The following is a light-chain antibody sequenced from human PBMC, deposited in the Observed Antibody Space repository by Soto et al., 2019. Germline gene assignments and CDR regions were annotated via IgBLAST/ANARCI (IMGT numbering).Light chain of an antibody. CDR1: QSLLHSNGYNY. J-gene: IGKJ1*01. CDR3: QQYYKTLWT. V-gene: IGKV4-1*01. Sequence: VMTQSPLSLSVTPGEPASISCRSSQSLLHSNGYNYLAWYQQKPGQPPKLLIYWASTRESGVPDRFSGSGSGTDFTLTISSLQAEDVAVYYCQQYYKTLWTFGQGTKV. CDR2: WAS.